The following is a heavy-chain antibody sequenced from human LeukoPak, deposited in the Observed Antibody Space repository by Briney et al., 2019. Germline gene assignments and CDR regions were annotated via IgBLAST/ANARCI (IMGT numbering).Heavy chain of an antibody. CDR2: IYYSGST. CDR1: GGSISSYY. D-gene: IGHD4-11*01. J-gene: IGHJ6*03. Sequence: SETLSLTCTVSGGSISSYYWSWIRQPPGKGLEWIGYIYYSGSTYYSPSLKSRVNISVDTSKNQFSLKLSSVTAADTAVYYCARDRLQDYYYYYYMDVWGKGTTVTVSS. V-gene: IGHV4-30-4*08. CDR3: ARDRLQDYYYYYYMDV.